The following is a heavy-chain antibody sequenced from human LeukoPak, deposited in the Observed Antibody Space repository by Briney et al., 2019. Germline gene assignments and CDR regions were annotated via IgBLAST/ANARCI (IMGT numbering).Heavy chain of an antibody. D-gene: IGHD4-23*01. Sequence: ASVKVSCTASGYTFTSYAMHWVRQAPGQRLEWMGWINAGNGNTKYSQKFQGRVTITRDTSASTAYMELSSLRSEDTAVYYCAREGGSNLYYFDYWGQGTLVTVSS. CDR3: AREGGSNLYYFDY. V-gene: IGHV1-3*01. CDR1: GYTFTSYA. J-gene: IGHJ4*02. CDR2: INAGNGNT.